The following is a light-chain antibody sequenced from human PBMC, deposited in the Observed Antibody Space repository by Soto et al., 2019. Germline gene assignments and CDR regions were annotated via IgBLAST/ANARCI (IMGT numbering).Light chain of an antibody. CDR1: SSDVGSYNY. Sequence: QSVLTQPASVSGSPGQSITISCTGTSSDVGSYNYVSWYQQHPGKAPTLMIYDVSNRPSGVSNRFSASKSGNTASLTISGLQAEDEADYYCSSYTSSSTLVFGGGTKLTVL. CDR2: DVS. J-gene: IGLJ2*01. V-gene: IGLV2-14*01. CDR3: SSYTSSSTLV.